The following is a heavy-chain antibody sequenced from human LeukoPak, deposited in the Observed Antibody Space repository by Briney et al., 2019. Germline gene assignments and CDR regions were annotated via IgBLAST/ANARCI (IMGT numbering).Heavy chain of an antibody. Sequence: GGSLRLPCAASGFTVSNNYMRWVRQPPGKGLEWVSLIYSGGATLYADAVKGRFTISRDGSKNTLYLQMNSLRAEDTAVYYCARDPPAVAANTYGWGQGTLVTVSS. CDR2: IYSGGAT. J-gene: IGHJ4*02. D-gene: IGHD6-6*01. CDR1: GFTVSNNY. V-gene: IGHV3-66*01. CDR3: ARDPPAVAANTYG.